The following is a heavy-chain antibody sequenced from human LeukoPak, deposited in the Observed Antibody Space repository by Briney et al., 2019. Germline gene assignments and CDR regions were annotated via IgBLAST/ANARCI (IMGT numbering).Heavy chain of an antibody. J-gene: IGHJ6*02. CDR2: IYSGGST. V-gene: IGHV3-66*01. CDR3: ARARSSLWFGELPYGMDV. D-gene: IGHD3-10*01. Sequence: GGSLRLSCAAPGFTVSSNYMSWVRQAPGKGLEWVSVIYSGGSTYYADSVKGRFTISRDNSKNTLYLQMNSLRAEDTAVYYCARARSSLWFGELPYGMDVWGQGTTVTVSS. CDR1: GFTVSSNY.